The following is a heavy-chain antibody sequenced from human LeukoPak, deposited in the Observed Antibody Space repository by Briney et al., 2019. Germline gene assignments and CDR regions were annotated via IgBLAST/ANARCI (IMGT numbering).Heavy chain of an antibody. J-gene: IGHJ6*02. CDR1: GGTFSNYG. Sequence: ASVKVSCKASGGTFSNYGISWVRQAPGQGLEWMGRIIPIFGTANYAQKFQGRVTIAADESSSTAYMELSSLKSEDTAVYYCARAAVTKDYYYYGMDVWGQGTTVTVSS. D-gene: IGHD4-17*01. V-gene: IGHV1-69*13. CDR3: ARAAVTKDYYYYGMDV. CDR2: IIPIFGTA.